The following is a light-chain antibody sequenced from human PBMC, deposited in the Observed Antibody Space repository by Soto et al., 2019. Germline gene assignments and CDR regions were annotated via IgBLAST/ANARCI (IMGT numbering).Light chain of an antibody. CDR3: QQYGSTPLT. V-gene: IGKV3-20*01. CDR2: GAS. J-gene: IGKJ4*01. CDR1: QSVSRNY. Sequence: EIVLTQSPGTLSFSPGVRATLSCRASQSVSRNYVAWYQQKPGQSPRLLIYGASNRASGIPDRFSGSASGADFTLSIARLQPEDFAMYYCQQYGSTPLTFGGGTKVEIK.